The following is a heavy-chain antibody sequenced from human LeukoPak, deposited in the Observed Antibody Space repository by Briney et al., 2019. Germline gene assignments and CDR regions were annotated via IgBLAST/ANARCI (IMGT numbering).Heavy chain of an antibody. CDR2: ISSSSSYI. CDR3: ARDDSGATLDY. J-gene: IGHJ4*02. V-gene: IGHV3-21*01. Sequence: GGSLRLSCAASGFTFSSYSMNWVRQAPGKGLDWVSSISSSSSYIYYADSVKGRFTISRDNAKNSLYLQMNSLRAEDTAVYYCARDDSGATLDYWGQGTLVTVSS. CDR1: GFTFSSYS. D-gene: IGHD1-26*01.